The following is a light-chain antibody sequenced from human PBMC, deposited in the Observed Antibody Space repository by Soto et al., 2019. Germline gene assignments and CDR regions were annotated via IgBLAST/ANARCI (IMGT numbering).Light chain of an antibody. CDR3: QTYNTASRT. J-gene: IGKJ1*01. Sequence: DIQMTQSPTSLSASVGDTVSLTCRTSQGISEYLAWYQQKPGKVPKLLIYGASILQSGVPSRFSGRGSGTLFTLTISSLQPEDFATYYCQTYNTASRTFGQGTKVEIK. CDR1: QGISEY. CDR2: GAS. V-gene: IGKV1-27*01.